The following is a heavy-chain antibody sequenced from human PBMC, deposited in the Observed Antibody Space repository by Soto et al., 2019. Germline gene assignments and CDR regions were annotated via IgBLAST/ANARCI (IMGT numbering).Heavy chain of an antibody. CDR2: VYYNENT. CDR1: GASINNFAYY. Sequence: SETLSLTCSVSGASINNFAYYWGWIRQPPGKGLEWIGTVYYNENTYYNPSLKSRVAISVDTAKNQFSLNLRSVTAADTAIYFCARRERYYGSPGWFDPWGQGILVTVSS. CDR3: ARRERYYGSPGWFDP. D-gene: IGHD3-10*01. V-gene: IGHV4-39*01. J-gene: IGHJ5*01.